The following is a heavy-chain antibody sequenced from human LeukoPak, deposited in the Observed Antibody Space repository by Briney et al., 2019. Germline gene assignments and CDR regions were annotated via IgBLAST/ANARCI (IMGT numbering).Heavy chain of an antibody. V-gene: IGHV3-48*03. Sequence: GGSLRLSCAASGFTFSSYEMNWVRQAPGKGLEWVSYISSSGSTIYYADSVKGRFTISRDNAKSSLYLQMNSLRAEDTAVYYCARGYDIVVVVAATGLDYWGQGTLVTVSS. CDR1: GFTFSSYE. D-gene: IGHD2-15*01. J-gene: IGHJ4*02. CDR3: ARGYDIVVVVAATGLDY. CDR2: ISSSGSTI.